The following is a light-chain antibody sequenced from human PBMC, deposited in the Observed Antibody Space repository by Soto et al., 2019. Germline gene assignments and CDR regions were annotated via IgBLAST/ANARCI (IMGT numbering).Light chain of an antibody. CDR3: QQRGSSLALT. CDR2: RAS. Sequence: EIVLTQSPDTLSLSPGERATLSCRASQRITSTFLAWYQQKPGQAPRLLIYRASSRATGIPDSFTGSGSGTDFTLTISRLEPEDFAVYYSQQRGSSLALTFGGGTKVEI. V-gene: IGKV3-20*01. CDR1: QRITSTF. J-gene: IGKJ4*01.